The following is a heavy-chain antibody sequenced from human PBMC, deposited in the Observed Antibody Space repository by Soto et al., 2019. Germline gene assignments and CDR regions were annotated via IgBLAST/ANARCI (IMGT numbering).Heavy chain of an antibody. CDR1: GGSFSGYY. Sequence: KPSETLSLTCAVYGGSFSGYYWSWIRQPPGKGLEWIGEINHSGSTNYNPSLKSRVTISVDTSKNQFSLKLSSVTAADTAVYYCARGGGCSSTSCSNNWFDPWGQGTLVTVSS. V-gene: IGHV4-34*01. J-gene: IGHJ5*02. D-gene: IGHD2-2*01. CDR2: INHSGST. CDR3: ARGGGCSSTSCSNNWFDP.